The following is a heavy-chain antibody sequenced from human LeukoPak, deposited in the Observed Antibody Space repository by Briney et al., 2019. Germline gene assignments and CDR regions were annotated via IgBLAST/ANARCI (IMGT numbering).Heavy chain of an antibody. CDR2: ISAYNGNT. CDR1: GYTFTSYG. Sequence: ASVKVSCKASGYTFTSYGISWVRQARGQGLEWMGWISAYNGNTNYAQKLQGRVTMPTDTSTSTAYMELRSLRPDDTAVYYCARVKGRPDYWGQGTLVTVSS. CDR3: ARVKGRPDY. V-gene: IGHV1-18*01. J-gene: IGHJ4*02.